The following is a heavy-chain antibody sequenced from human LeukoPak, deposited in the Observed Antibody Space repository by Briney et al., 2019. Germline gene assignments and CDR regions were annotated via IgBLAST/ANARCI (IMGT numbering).Heavy chain of an antibody. D-gene: IGHD3-10*01. CDR3: ARGQLLWFGELSFDY. V-gene: IGHV4-30-4*08. CDR1: GGSNSSGDYY. CDR2: IYYSGST. Sequence: SETLSLTCTVSGGSNSSGDYYWIWIRQPPGLGLERIRYIYYSGSTYYNPSLKSRVNISVDTSKNQFSLKLSSVTAADTAVYYCARGQLLWFGELSFDYWGQGTLVTVSS. J-gene: IGHJ4*02.